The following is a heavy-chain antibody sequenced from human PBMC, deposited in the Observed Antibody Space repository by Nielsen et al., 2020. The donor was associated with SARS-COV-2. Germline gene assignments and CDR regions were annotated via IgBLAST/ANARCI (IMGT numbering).Heavy chain of an antibody. CDR1: GFAFNTYW. V-gene: IGHV3-74*01. Sequence: GGSLRLSCAASGFAFNTYWMHWVRQAPGKGLVWVSHINNAGETTSYADSVKGRFTISRDNAENTLYLQMNSLRADDTGVYYCARDDEYRGSALDHWGQGTLVTVSS. J-gene: IGHJ4*02. CDR3: ARDDEYRGSALDH. D-gene: IGHD6-6*01. CDR2: INNAGETT.